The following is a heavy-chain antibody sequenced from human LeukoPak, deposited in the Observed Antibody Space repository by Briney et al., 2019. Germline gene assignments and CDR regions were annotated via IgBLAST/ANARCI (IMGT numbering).Heavy chain of an antibody. CDR2: LYPRGTT. D-gene: IGHD1-14*01. CDR1: GGSISNYF. J-gene: IGHJ3*02. CDR3: AGGGNPHI. Sequence: SETLSLTCTVSGGSISNYFLSWVRQPAGKALEWIGRLYPRGTTNYNPSLKSRVSMSLDTSMTQFSLKLNSVTAADTAVYYCAGGGNPHIWGQGTMVTVSS. V-gene: IGHV4-4*07.